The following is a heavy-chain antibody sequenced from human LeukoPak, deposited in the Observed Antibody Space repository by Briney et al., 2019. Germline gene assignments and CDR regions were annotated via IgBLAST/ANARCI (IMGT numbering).Heavy chain of an antibody. CDR1: GGSISNYY. CDR3: ARAKDNYRGNDAFDI. D-gene: IGHD4/OR15-4a*01. V-gene: IGHV4-4*07. CDR2: IYSTGST. Sequence: SETLSLTCTVSGGSISNYYWSWIRQPAGKGLEWIGRIYSTGSTNYNPSLKSRVTMSVDTSKNQFSLKLTSVTAADTAVYYCARAKDNYRGNDAFDIWGQGTMVTVS. J-gene: IGHJ3*02.